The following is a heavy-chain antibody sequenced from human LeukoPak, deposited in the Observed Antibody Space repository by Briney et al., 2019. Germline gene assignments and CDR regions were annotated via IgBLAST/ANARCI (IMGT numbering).Heavy chain of an antibody. J-gene: IGHJ4*02. D-gene: IGHD6-19*01. CDR1: GFTFSTYA. Sequence: PGGSLRLSCAASGFTFSTYAMSWVRQAPGKGLEWVSAISGSGVGTYYADSVKGRFTISRDNSKNTLFLQMNSLRAEDTAVYYCAHKSSASTFDSWGQGTLVTVSS. CDR3: AHKSSASTFDS. V-gene: IGHV3-23*01. CDR2: ISGSGVGT.